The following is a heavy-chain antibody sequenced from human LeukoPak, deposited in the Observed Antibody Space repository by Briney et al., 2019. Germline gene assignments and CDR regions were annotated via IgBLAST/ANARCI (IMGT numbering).Heavy chain of an antibody. CDR3: ARDKNGANYMDV. D-gene: IGHD2-8*01. V-gene: IGHV3-21*01. J-gene: IGHJ6*03. Sequence: GGSLRLSCAASGFTFSSYSMNWVRQAPGEGLEWVSSISSSSSYIYYADSVKGRFTISRDNAKNSLYLQMNSLRAEDTAVHYCARDKNGANYMDVWGKGTTVTVSS. CDR2: ISSSSSYI. CDR1: GFTFSSYS.